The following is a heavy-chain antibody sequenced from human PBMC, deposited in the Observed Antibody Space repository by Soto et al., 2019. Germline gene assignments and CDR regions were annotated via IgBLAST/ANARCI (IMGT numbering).Heavy chain of an antibody. J-gene: IGHJ3*01. Sequence: PGGSLRLSCTASGFIFSSYAMCWIRQPPGKGLEWIGEINYSGSTKFNPSLKSRVTLSIDTSKDQFSLRLSSVTAADTAVYYCARDSGGLRLGESSLYGEKDSFDVWDQGTLVTVSS. CDR2: INYSGST. CDR3: ARDSGGLRLGESSLYGEKDSFDV. D-gene: IGHD3-16*02. CDR1: GFIFSSYA. V-gene: IGHV4-34*01.